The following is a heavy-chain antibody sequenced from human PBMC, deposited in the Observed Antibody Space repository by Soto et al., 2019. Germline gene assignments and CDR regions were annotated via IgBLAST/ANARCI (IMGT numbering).Heavy chain of an antibody. V-gene: IGHV3-23*01. J-gene: IGHJ5*02. CDR2: ISGGGGGT. Sequence: GGSLRLSCAASGFSFSNYAMNWVRQAPGKGLEWVSGISGGGGGTYYADSVKGRFIISRDNSKNTVYLQMNSLRAEDTAFYYFAKVSSSDRETFIYASWSQGTFVIVSS. D-gene: IGHD2-2*01. CDR3: AKVSSSDRETFIYAS. CDR1: GFSFSNYA.